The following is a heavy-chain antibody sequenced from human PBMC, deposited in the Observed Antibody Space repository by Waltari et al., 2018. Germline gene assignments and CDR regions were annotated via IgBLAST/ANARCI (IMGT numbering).Heavy chain of an antibody. CDR2: ISSSSSYI. CDR1: GFTFSSYS. Sequence: EVQLVESGGGLVKPGGSLRLSCAASGFTFSSYSMNWVRQAPGKGLEWVSSISSSSSYIYYADSVKGRFTISRDNAKNSLYLQMNSLRAEDTAVYYCARSAYSGSIHITDYWGQGTLVTVSS. D-gene: IGHD1-26*01. CDR3: ARSAYSGSIHITDY. V-gene: IGHV3-21*01. J-gene: IGHJ4*02.